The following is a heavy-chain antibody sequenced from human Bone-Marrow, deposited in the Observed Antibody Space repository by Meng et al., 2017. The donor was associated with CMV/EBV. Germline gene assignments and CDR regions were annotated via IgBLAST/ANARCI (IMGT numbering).Heavy chain of an antibody. Sequence: SVKVSCKASGGTFSSYAISWVRQAPGQGLEWMGGIIPIFGTANYAQKFQGRVTITTDESTSTAYMGLSSLRSEDTAVYYCARDATMVRGGVRFDPWGQGTLVTVSS. CDR1: GGTFSSYA. CDR3: ARDATMVRGGVRFDP. J-gene: IGHJ5*02. CDR2: IIPIFGTA. D-gene: IGHD3-10*01. V-gene: IGHV1-69*05.